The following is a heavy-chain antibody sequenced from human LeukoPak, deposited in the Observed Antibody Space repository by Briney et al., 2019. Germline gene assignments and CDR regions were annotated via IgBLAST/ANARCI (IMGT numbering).Heavy chain of an antibody. D-gene: IGHD3-10*01. J-gene: IGHJ4*02. CDR3: ARARRRVYGSGSYFDY. CDR2: INHSGST. CDR1: GASISSSDRY. Sequence: SETLSLTCTVSGASISSSDRYWSWIRQPPGKGLEWIGEINHSGSTNYNPSLKSRVTISVDTSKNQFSLKLSSVTAADTAVYYCARARRRVYGSGSYFDYWGQGTLVTVSS. V-gene: IGHV4-39*07.